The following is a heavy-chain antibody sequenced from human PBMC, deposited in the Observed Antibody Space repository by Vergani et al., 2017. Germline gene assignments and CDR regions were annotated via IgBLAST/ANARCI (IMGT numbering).Heavy chain of an antibody. CDR2: ISFDGSNK. CDR1: GFSFTSYG. Sequence: QVRLVESGGGVVQPGRSLRLSCAASGFSFTSYGMHWVRQPPGKGLEWVATISFDGSNKYYSDSVKGRFTISRDNSKNTLYLQMNSLRAEDTAVYYCAKEGTSTYYSYYMDVWGKGTTVTVSS. V-gene: IGHV3-30*18. D-gene: IGHD3/OR15-3a*01. J-gene: IGHJ6*03. CDR3: AKEGTSTYYSYYMDV.